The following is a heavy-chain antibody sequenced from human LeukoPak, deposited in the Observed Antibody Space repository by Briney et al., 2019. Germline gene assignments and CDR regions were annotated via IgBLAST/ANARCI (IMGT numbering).Heavy chain of an antibody. J-gene: IGHJ1*01. CDR3: AKDFRYYYDSSGSASQH. D-gene: IGHD3-22*01. V-gene: IGHV3-23*01. CDR1: GFTFSSYA. Sequence: GGSLRLSCAASGFTFSSYAMSWVRQAPGKGLEWVSAISGSGGSTYYADSVKGRFTISRDNSKNTLYLQMNSLRAEDTAVYYCAKDFRYYYDSSGSASQHWGQGTLVTVSS. CDR2: ISGSGGST.